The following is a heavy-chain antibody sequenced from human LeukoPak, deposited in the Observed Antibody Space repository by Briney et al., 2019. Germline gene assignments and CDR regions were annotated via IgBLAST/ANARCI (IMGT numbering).Heavy chain of an antibody. CDR2: INAGNGNT. V-gene: IGHV1-3*01. Sequence: ASVKVSCKASGYTFTSYAMHWVRQAPGQRLEWMGWINAGNGNTKYSQKFQGRVTITRDTSASTAYMELSSLRSEDTAVYYCARDLPPKTYYDILTGPKRPLDYWGQGTLVTVSS. J-gene: IGHJ4*02. CDR3: ARDLPPKTYYDILTGPKRPLDY. D-gene: IGHD3-9*01. CDR1: GYTFTSYA.